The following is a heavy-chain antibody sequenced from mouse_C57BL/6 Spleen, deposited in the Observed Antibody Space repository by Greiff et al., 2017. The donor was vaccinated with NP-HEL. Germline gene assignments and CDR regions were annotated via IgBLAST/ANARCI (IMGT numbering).Heavy chain of an antibody. V-gene: IGHV1-15*01. Sequence: QVQLKESGAELVRPGASVTLSCKASGYTFTDYEMHWVKQTPVHGLEWIGAIDPETGGTAYNQKFKGKAILTADKSSSTAYMELRSLTSADSAVDDRTGGNGTSLAYRGQGALGTVCA. CDR3: TGGNGTSLAY. CDR1: GYTFTDYE. J-gene: IGHJ3*01. CDR2: IDPETGGT. D-gene: IGHD3-3*01.